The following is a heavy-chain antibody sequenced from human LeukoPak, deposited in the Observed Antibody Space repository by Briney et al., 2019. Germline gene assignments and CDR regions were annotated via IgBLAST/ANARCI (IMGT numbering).Heavy chain of an antibody. CDR1: GFTFSSYS. J-gene: IGHJ3*02. Sequence: SGGSLRLSCAASGFTFSSYSMNWVRQAPGKGLEWVSSISSSSSYIYYADSVKGRFTISRDNAKNSLYLQMNSLRAEDRAVYYCARGDGYNYGAFDIWGQGTMVTVSS. CDR3: ARGDGYNYGAFDI. D-gene: IGHD5-24*01. V-gene: IGHV3-21*01. CDR2: ISSSSSYI.